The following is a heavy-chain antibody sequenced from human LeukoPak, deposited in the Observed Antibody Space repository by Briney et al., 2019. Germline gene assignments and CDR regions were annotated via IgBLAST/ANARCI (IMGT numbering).Heavy chain of an antibody. CDR2: IKLDGSEK. D-gene: IGHD6-13*01. Sequence: PGGSLRLSCVASGFTFGKYWMSWVRQAPGKGLEWVANIKLDGSEKNYVDSVKGRFTISRDNAKNSLYLQMNSLRAEDTAVYYCARDPPAPPYSSSWNDAFDIWGQGTMVTVSS. CDR3: ARDPPAPPYSSSWNDAFDI. V-gene: IGHV3-7*01. J-gene: IGHJ3*02. CDR1: GFTFGKYW.